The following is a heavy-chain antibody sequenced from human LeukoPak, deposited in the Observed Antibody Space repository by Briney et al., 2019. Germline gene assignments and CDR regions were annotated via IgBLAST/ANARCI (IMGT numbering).Heavy chain of an antibody. CDR3: ARETYYYDSSGYYYPFDY. Sequence: GASVKVSCKASGYTFTSYDFNWVRQATGQRPEWMGWMSPNSGDTGYAQKFQDRVTMTRNTSISSAYMELSSLRSDDTAVYYCARETYYYDSSGYYYPFDYWGQGTLVTVSS. CDR1: GYTFTSYD. J-gene: IGHJ4*02. CDR2: MSPNSGDT. D-gene: IGHD3-22*01. V-gene: IGHV1-8*01.